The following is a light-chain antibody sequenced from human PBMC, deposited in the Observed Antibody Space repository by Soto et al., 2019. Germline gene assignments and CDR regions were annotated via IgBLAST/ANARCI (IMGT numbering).Light chain of an antibody. CDR3: NAQADNGKHV. CDR1: SNDVGHSSF. Sequence: QSALTQPPSASGSPGQSVTISCTGNSNDVGHSSFISWYQQHPGKGPKLIIYEVSKRPSGVPDRFSGSKSGNTASLSVSGLPDEDEADYFCNAQADNGKHVFGTGTQLTVL. V-gene: IGLV2-8*01. J-gene: IGLJ7*01. CDR2: EVS.